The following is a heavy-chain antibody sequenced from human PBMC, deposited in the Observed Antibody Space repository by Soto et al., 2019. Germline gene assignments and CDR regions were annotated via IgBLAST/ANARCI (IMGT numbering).Heavy chain of an antibody. CDR2: ISGSGGST. V-gene: IGHV3-23*01. CDR1: GFTFSSYA. Sequence: EVQLLESGRGLVQPGGTLRLSCAASGFTFSSYAMSWVRQAPGKGLEWVSAISGSGGSTYYADSVKGRFTISRDNSKNTLYLQMNSLRAEDTAVYYCAKADCGGDCYTGSDEYFQHWGQGTLVTVSS. CDR3: AKADCGGDCYTGSDEYFQH. D-gene: IGHD2-21*02. J-gene: IGHJ1*01.